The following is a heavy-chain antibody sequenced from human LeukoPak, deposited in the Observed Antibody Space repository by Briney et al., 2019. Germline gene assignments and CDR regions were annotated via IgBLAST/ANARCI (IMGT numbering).Heavy chain of an antibody. V-gene: IGHV1-69*13. Sequence: SVKVSCKASGGTFSSYAISWVRQAPGQGLEWMGGIIPIFGTANYAQRFQGRVTITADESTSTAYMELSSLRSEDTAVYYCARLPSSSSGWYYFDYWGQGTLVTVSS. CDR1: GGTFSSYA. D-gene: IGHD6-19*01. CDR3: ARLPSSSSGWYYFDY. J-gene: IGHJ4*02. CDR2: IIPIFGTA.